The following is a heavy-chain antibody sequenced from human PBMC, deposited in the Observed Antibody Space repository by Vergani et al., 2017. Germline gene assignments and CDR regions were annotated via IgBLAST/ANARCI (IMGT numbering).Heavy chain of an antibody. CDR2: ISSSGSNI. CDR3: ARNGYDSSGYYTNFNY. V-gene: IGHV3-11*04. CDR1: GFTFSDYY. J-gene: IGHJ4*02. D-gene: IGHD3-22*01. Sequence: QVQLVESGGGVVKPGGSLRLSCAPSGFTFSDYYMSWIRQAPGKGLEWVTYISSSGSNIYYADSVKGRFTISRDNAKNSLYLQMNSLRADDTAVYYCARNGYDSSGYYTNFNYWGQGTLVTVSS.